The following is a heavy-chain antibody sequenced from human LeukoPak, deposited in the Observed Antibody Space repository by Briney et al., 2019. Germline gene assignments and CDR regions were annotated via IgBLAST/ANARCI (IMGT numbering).Heavy chain of an antibody. V-gene: IGHV4-39*02. CDR1: GGSISSSSYY. CDR2: IYYSGST. D-gene: IGHD3-10*01. CDR3: AREKGASSGSLFLVAFDI. Sequence: PSETLSLTCTVSGGSISSSSYYWGCIRQPPGKGLEWIGSIYYSGSTYYNPSLKSRVTIPVDTSKNQFSLKLSSVTAADTAVYYCAREKGASSGSLFLVAFDIWGQGTMVTVSS. J-gene: IGHJ3*02.